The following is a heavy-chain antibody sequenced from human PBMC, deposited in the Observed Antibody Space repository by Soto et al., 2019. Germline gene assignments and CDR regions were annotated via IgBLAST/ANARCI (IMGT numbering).Heavy chain of an antibody. CDR3: ARVVPAATNWFDP. V-gene: IGHV3-66*01. D-gene: IGHD2-2*01. Sequence: GGSLRLSCAASGFTVSSNYMSWVRQAPGKGLEWVSVIYSGGSTYYADSVKGRFTISRDNSKNTLYLQMNSLRAEDTAVYYCARVVPAATNWFDPWGQGTLVTVSS. CDR1: GFTVSSNY. CDR2: IYSGGST. J-gene: IGHJ5*02.